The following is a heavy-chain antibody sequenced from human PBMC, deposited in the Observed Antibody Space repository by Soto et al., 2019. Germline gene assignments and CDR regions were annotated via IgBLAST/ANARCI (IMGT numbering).Heavy chain of an antibody. CDR1: AFALSSYG. CDR3: AKDERREIQLTYLTYGLDV. V-gene: IGHV3-30*18. Sequence: GGPLRLSCSGSAFALSSYGIHWVRQAPGKGLEWVAAIAYDGSAEYYTDSVKGRVTISRDNSKNMVFLQMNSLRAEDTAVYYCAKDERREIQLTYLTYGLDVWGQGTTVTVSS. J-gene: IGHJ6*02. CDR2: IAYDGSAE.